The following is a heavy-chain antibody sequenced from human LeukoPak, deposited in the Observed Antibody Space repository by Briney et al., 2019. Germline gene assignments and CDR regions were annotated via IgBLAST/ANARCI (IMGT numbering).Heavy chain of an antibody. D-gene: IGHD7-27*01. V-gene: IGHV1-58*02. J-gene: IGHJ4*02. CDR3: AAETGDRLRVDY. CDR2: IVVGSGST. Sequence: ASVKVSCKASGFTFTSSAMQWVRQARGQRLEWIGWIVVGSGSTNYAQKFQERVTITRDMSTSTAYMELSSLRSEDTAVYYCAAETGDRLRVDYWGQGTLVTVSS. CDR1: GFTFTSSA.